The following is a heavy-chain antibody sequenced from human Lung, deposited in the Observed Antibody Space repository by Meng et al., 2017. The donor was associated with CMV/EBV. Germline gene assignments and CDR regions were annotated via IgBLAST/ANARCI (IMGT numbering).Heavy chain of an antibody. V-gene: IGHV3-30*04. CDR3: ARDRLYYYDTSGYYYPRYFQH. J-gene: IGHJ1*01. D-gene: IGHD3-22*01. CDR2: ISSDGSNK. Sequence: GESLKISCAASGFTFSNYAMHWVRQAPGKGLDWVAVISSDGSNKEYADPVKGRFTISRDNSKNTLYLHMNSLRAEDTAVYYCARDRLYYYDTSGYYYPRYFQHWXQGTLVTVSS. CDR1: GFTFSNYA.